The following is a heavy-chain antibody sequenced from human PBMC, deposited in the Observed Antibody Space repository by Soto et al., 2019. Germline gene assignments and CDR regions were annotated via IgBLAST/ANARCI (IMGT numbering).Heavy chain of an antibody. CDR2: IIPIPDIT. D-gene: IGHD3-3*01. J-gene: IGHJ3*01. CDR1: GGTFSTYI. V-gene: IGHV1-69*08. Sequence: QVQLVQSGAEVRKPGSSVKVSCKAPGGTFSTYIISWVRQAPGQGLEWMGRIIPIPDITNYAQKFQGRVTVTADRCTSTAYMELTSPKSEDTAVYYCARDRITTRGDAFDLWGQGTMVTVSS. CDR3: ARDRITTRGDAFDL.